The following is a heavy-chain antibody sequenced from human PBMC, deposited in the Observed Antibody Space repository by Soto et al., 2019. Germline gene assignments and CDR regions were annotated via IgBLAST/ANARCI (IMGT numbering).Heavy chain of an antibody. Sequence: QVQLVQSGAEVKKPGSSVKVSCQASGGSFSDYAISWVRQAPGQGLEWMGEIIPMLGIADNAQKFQGRVIITADEYTSTVYMELSSLRAENTAVYYCARDGDYYDSSGFQRDYHYYGMDVWGQGTTVTVAS. V-gene: IGHV1-69*01. D-gene: IGHD3-22*01. CDR2: IIPMLGIA. J-gene: IGHJ6*02. CDR3: ARDGDYYDSSGFQRDYHYYGMDV. CDR1: GGSFSDYA.